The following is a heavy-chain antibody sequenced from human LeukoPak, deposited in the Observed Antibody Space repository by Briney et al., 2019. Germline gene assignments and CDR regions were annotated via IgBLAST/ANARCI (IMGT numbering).Heavy chain of an antibody. CDR1: GGSISSSGSY. CDR2: VYYSGNT. CDR3: ARVMAARREDLNWFDP. Sequence: SETLSLTYTVSGGSISSSGSYWGWIRQPPGKGLEWIGSVYYSGNTYNPSLKSRVTISVDTSKNQFSLNLTSVNAADTAIYYCARVMAARREDLNWFDPWGQGTLVTVSS. V-gene: IGHV4-39*07. D-gene: IGHD6-6*01. J-gene: IGHJ5*02.